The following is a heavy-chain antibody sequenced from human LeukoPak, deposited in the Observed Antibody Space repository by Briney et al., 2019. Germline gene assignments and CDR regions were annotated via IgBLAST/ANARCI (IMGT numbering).Heavy chain of an antibody. CDR3: AKVRNRIQGAVDY. J-gene: IGHJ4*02. CDR2: ISYDGSDK. Sequence: GGSLRLSCAASGFTFNSYAMHWVRQAPGKGLEWVAMISYDGSDKYYTESVKGRCTISRDNSKNTVYLQMSILRAGDTAVYYCAKVRNRIQGAVDYWGQGTLVTVSS. V-gene: IGHV3-30*18. CDR1: GFTFNSYA. D-gene: IGHD1-26*01.